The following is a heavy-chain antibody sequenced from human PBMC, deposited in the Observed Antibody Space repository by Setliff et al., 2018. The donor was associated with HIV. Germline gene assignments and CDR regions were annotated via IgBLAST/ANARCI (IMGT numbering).Heavy chain of an antibody. Sequence: ASVKVSCKASGYTFTSNFMHWVRRAPGQGLEWMGIINPTDDTTTYAQNFEGRVTMTRDTSATTAYLDLSGLTSEDTAVYYCARVEGSGSFYHYDSWGQGTLVTVSS. D-gene: IGHD3-10*01. J-gene: IGHJ4*02. CDR3: ARVEGSGSFYHYDS. CDR1: GYTFTSNF. CDR2: INPTDDTT. V-gene: IGHV1-46*01.